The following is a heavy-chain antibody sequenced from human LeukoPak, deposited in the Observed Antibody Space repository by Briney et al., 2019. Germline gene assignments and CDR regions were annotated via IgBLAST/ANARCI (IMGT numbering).Heavy chain of an antibody. CDR2: IRSKAYGGTT. CDR3: TRGKKTGRVYYYDSSGYYYAY. D-gene: IGHD3-22*01. CDR1: GFTFGDYA. V-gene: IGHV3-49*04. J-gene: IGHJ4*02. Sequence: GGSLRLSCTASGFTFGDYAMSWVRQAPGKGLEWVGFIRSKAYGGTTEYAASVKGRFTISRDDSKSIAYLQMNSLKTEDTAVYYCTRGKKTGRVYYYDSSGYYYAYWGQGTLVTVSS.